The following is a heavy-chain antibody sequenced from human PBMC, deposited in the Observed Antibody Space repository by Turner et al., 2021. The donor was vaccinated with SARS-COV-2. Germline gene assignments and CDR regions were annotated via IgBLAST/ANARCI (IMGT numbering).Heavy chain of an antibody. D-gene: IGHD6-19*01. V-gene: IGHV1-18*01. Sequence: QVQLVQSGAEVKKPGASVKVSCKASGYTFTNYGISWVRQAPGQGLEWMWWISSYNGNTNYAQNLQGRVTLTTDTSTSTAYMEVRSLRSDDTAIYYCARDWAGGYYFDFWGQGTLVTVSS. J-gene: IGHJ4*02. CDR1: GYTFTNYG. CDR2: ISSYNGNT. CDR3: ARDWAGGYYFDF.